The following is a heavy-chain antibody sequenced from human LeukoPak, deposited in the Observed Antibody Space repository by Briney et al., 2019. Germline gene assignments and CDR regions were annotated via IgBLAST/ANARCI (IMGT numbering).Heavy chain of an antibody. CDR3: ARRGMHSPPYYYYMDV. J-gene: IGHJ6*03. D-gene: IGHD3-16*01. Sequence: ASVTVSCKASGYTFTSYGISWMRQAPGQGLEWMGWISAYNGNTNYAQKLQGRVTMTTDTSTSTAYMELRSLRSDDTAVYYCARRGMHSPPYYYYMDVWGKGTTVTVSS. CDR2: ISAYNGNT. V-gene: IGHV1-18*01. CDR1: GYTFTSYG.